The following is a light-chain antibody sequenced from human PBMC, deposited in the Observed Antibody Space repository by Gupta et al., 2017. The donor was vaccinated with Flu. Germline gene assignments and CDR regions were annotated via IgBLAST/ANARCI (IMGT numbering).Light chain of an antibody. CDR1: SRDVGGYNY. V-gene: IGLV2-14*01. Sequence: QSALTQPASVSGSPGQSITLSCTGTSRDVGGYNYVSWYQQHPGQAPKLMISEVSNRPSGVSSRFSGSKSGNTASLTISGLQAEDEADYYCSSYTSNSNYVFGTGTKVTVL. J-gene: IGLJ1*01. CDR2: EVS. CDR3: SSYTSNSNYV.